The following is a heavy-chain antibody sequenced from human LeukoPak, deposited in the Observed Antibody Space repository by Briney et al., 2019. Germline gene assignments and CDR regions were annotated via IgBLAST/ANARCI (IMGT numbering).Heavy chain of an antibody. V-gene: IGHV3-21*01. D-gene: IGHD4/OR15-4a*01. CDR3: ASEKTLYGGYDY. CDR1: GFTFSSYS. CDR2: ISSSSSYI. J-gene: IGHJ4*02. Sequence: PGGSLRLSCAASGFTFSSYSMNWVRQAPGKGLEWVSSISSSSSYIYYADSVKGRFTISRDNAKNSLHLQMSSLRAEDTAVYYCASEKTLYGGYDYWGQGTLVTVSS.